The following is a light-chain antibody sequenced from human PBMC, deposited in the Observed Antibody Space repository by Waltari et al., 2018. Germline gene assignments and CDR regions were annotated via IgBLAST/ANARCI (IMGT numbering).Light chain of an antibody. Sequence: QPALTQPASVSGSPGQSITISCTGTNNDVGSYNLVSWYQQHPGKAPKLMIYEGNKRPSGVSNRFSGSKSGNTASLTISGLQTEDEADYYCCSYAGGSTFVFGGGTKLTVL. J-gene: IGLJ2*01. CDR2: EGN. CDR1: NNDVGSYNL. CDR3: CSYAGGSTFV. V-gene: IGLV2-23*03.